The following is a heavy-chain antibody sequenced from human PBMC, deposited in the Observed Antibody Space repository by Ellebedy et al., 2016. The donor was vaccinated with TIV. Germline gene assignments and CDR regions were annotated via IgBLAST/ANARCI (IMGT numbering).Heavy chain of an antibody. CDR2: LSGSDGST. V-gene: IGHV3-23*01. J-gene: IGHJ4*02. CDR1: GFTFSSYS. D-gene: IGHD1-26*01. CDR3: AKLYPAHQEMSSGSYYDY. Sequence: PGGSLRLSCAASGFTFSSYSMSWVRQAPGKGLEWVSALSGSDGSTSYADSVKGWFTISRDNSKNTLYLQMNSLRSEDTDVYYCAKLYPAHQEMSSGSYYDYWGQGTLVTVSS.